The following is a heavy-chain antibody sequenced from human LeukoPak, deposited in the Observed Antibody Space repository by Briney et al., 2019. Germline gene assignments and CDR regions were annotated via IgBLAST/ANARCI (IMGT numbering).Heavy chain of an antibody. CDR2: IYYSGST. CDR1: GFTFSSYE. V-gene: IGHV4-39*01. CDR3: ASSGWYLSSFN. Sequence: GSLRLSCAASGFTFSSYEMNWIRQPPGKGLEWIGSIYYSGSTYYNPSLKSRVTISVDTSKNQFSLKLSSVTAADTAVYYCASSGWYLSSFNWGQGTLVTASS. D-gene: IGHD6-19*01. J-gene: IGHJ4*02.